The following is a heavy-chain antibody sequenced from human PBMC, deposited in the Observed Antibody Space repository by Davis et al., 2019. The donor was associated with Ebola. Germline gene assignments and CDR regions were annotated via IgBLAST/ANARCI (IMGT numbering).Heavy chain of an antibody. CDR3: TRVSVGGSSSSGAYGMDV. CDR1: GFTFSNYG. Sequence: GESLKISCAASGFTFSNYGMHWVRQAPGKGLEWLSFIVDSGTSIHYADSVKGRFTISRDNAKNSLYLQLNSLRAEDTAVYYCTRVSVGGSSSSGAYGMDVWGQGTTVTVSS. V-gene: IGHV3-48*04. J-gene: IGHJ6*02. CDR2: IVDSGTSI. D-gene: IGHD6-6*01.